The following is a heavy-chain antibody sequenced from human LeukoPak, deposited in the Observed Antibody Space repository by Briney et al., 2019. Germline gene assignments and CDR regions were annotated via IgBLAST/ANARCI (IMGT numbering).Heavy chain of an antibody. Sequence: GESLKISCKGSGYSLSGYWIAWVRQMPGKSLQWMGIIYPDDSDTRYSPSFPGQVTISADKSINTAYLQWSSLKASDTAMYYCARLSQDFDYWGQGTLVTVSS. D-gene: IGHD3-16*02. J-gene: IGHJ4*02. CDR2: IYPDDSDT. CDR1: GYSLSGYW. V-gene: IGHV5-51*01. CDR3: ARLSQDFDY.